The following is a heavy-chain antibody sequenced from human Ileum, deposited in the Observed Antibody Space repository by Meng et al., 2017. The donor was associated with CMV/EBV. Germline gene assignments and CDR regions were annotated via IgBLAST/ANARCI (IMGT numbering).Heavy chain of an antibody. CDR3: ARNDRRLWSGYFTGIIWFDT. CDR2: IYHSGNS. Sequence: GSLRLSCSVSGYSMTSGYYWGWIRQAPGKGLEWIASIYHSGNSFCNPSLESRVSISVDTSKNQFSLKLSSVTAAETGVYYCARNDRRLWSGYFTGIIWFDTWGQGTLVTVSS. J-gene: IGHJ5*02. CDR1: GYSMTSGYY. D-gene: IGHD3-3*01. V-gene: IGHV4-38-2*02.